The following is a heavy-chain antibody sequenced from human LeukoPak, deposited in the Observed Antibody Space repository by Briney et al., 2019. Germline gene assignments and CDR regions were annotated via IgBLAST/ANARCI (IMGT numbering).Heavy chain of an antibody. CDR2: IYPGDSDT. CDR3: ARSLARYCSSTSCYRGVWFDP. CDR1: GYSFTSYW. D-gene: IGHD2-2*01. J-gene: IGHJ5*02. V-gene: IGHV5-51*01. Sequence: GYSFTSYWXGWVRQVPGKGLXWMGIIYPGDSDTRYSPSFQGQVTISADKAISTAYLQWSSLKASDTAMYYCARSLARYCSSTSCYRGVWFDPWGQGTLVTVSS.